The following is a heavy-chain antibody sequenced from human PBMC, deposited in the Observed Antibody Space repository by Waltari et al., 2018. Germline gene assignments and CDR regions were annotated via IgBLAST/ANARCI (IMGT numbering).Heavy chain of an antibody. V-gene: IGHV1-24*01. CDR1: GYTLSDFS. CDR2: FDPEEGET. CDR3: ATAGNYYDSMGYAACGY. J-gene: IGHJ4*02. Sequence: QVQLVQSGAEVKKPGASVRVSCKLSGYTLSDFSMNWVRQDPGKGLEWMGGFDPEEGETSYARKFQGKVTMTEDTSTDRAYMELSSLGSEDTAVYYCATAGNYYDSMGYAACGYWGQGTRFTVSS. D-gene: IGHD3-22*01.